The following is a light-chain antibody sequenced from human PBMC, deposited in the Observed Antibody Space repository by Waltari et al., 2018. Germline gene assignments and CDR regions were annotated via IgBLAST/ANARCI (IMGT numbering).Light chain of an antibody. V-gene: IGLV2-23*03. J-gene: IGLJ2*01. CDR3: CSYAGGSTFVV. CDR2: EGN. Sequence: QFALTQPASVSGSPGQSITMSCTGASSGVGTFNLVSWYQQHPGKAPKLIIYEGNERPSGVSNRFSGSKSGNTASLTISGLQAEDEAYYYCCSYAGGSTFVVFGGGTKLTVL. CDR1: SSGVGTFNL.